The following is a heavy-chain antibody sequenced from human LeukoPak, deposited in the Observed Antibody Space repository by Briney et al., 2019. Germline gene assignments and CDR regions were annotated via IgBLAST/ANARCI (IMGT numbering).Heavy chain of an antibody. V-gene: IGHV1-2*02. Sequence: EASVKVSCKASGYTFTAFHMHWVRQAPGLGLEYMGWIIPDTGATNYAQEFQGRVTMTRDTSITTAYMQLSGLRSDDTALYYCARKVVGATHPLDYWGQGTLVTVSS. CDR3: ARKVVGATHPLDY. D-gene: IGHD1-26*01. CDR2: IIPDTGAT. CDR1: GYTFTAFH. J-gene: IGHJ4*02.